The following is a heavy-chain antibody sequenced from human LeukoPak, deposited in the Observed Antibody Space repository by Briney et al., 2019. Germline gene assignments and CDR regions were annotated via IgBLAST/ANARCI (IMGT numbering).Heavy chain of an antibody. CDR2: IYSSGTT. V-gene: IGHV4-4*07. Sequence: KGSEILSLTCTVSGGSTINYFRSWIRQPAGKGLEWIGHIYSSGTTHYNPSLNNRVTISLDASKSQFSLHLNSVTAADTAVYFCARAEGSGSGAYTLDYWGQGIAVAVSS. CDR3: ARAEGSGSGAYTLDY. J-gene: IGHJ4*02. D-gene: IGHD3-10*01. CDR1: GGSTINYF.